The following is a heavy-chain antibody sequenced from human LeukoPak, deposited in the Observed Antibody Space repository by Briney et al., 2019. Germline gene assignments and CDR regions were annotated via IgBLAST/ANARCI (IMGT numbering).Heavy chain of an antibody. J-gene: IGHJ4*02. CDR3: AKAGWYYL. CDR1: EFTFSKYW. D-gene: IGHD4/OR15-4a*01. CDR2: ITEDGSDK. V-gene: IGHV3-7*03. Sequence: GGSLRLSCAASEFTFSKYWMSWVRQAPGKGLEWVANITEDGSDKYYVDSVKGRFTISRDNSKNTLYLQLNSVKAEDTAVYYCAKAGWYYLWGQGTLVTVSS.